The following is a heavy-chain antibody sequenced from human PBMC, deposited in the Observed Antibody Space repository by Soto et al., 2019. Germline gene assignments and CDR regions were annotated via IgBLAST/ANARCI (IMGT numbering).Heavy chain of an antibody. CDR3: ARVTAMVTYGMDV. CDR2: IIPIFGTA. D-gene: IGHD5-18*01. CDR1: GGTFSSYA. J-gene: IGHJ6*02. Sequence: SVKVSCKASGGTFSSYAISWVRQAPGQGLEWMGGIIPIFGTANYARKFQGRVTITADESTSTAYMELSSLRSEDTAVYYCARVTAMVTYGMDVWGQGTTVTVSS. V-gene: IGHV1-69*13.